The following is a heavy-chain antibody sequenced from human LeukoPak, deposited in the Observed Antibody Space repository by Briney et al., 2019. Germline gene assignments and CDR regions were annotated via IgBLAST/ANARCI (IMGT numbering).Heavy chain of an antibody. CDR2: IYSGGHT. Sequence: GGSLRLSCAASGFTVSINYMSWVRQTPGKGLEWVSVIYSGGHTYYADSVKGRFTISRDNSKNTLYLQMNSLRAEDTAVYYCARDLFVYLGPRGTLGYWGQGTLVTVSS. D-gene: IGHD3-10*01. CDR1: GFTVSINY. V-gene: IGHV3-66*01. CDR3: ARDLFVYLGPRGTLGY. J-gene: IGHJ4*02.